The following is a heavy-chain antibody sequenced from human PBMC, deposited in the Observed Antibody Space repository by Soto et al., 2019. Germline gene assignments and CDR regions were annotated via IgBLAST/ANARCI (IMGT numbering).Heavy chain of an antibody. D-gene: IGHD3-22*01. CDR3: ARTVEVAFDI. CDR1: EFTFSSYW. J-gene: IGHJ3*02. CDR2: IKQDGSEK. V-gene: IGHV3-7*01. Sequence: GGSLRLSCAASEFTFSSYWMSWVRQAPGKGLEWVANIKQDGSEKYYVDSVKGRFTISRDNAKNSLYLQMNSLRAEDTAVYYCARTVEVAFDIWGQGTMITVS.